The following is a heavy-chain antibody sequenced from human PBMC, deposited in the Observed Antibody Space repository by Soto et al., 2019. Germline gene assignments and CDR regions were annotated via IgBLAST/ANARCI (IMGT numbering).Heavy chain of an antibody. Sequence: GASVKVSCKASGGTFSSYAISWVRQAPGQGLEWMGGIIPIFGTANYAQKFQGRVTITADESTSTAYMELSSLRSEDTAVYYCARDSYYYDSSGYRRPEDYYYYGMDVWGQGTTVTV. CDR2: IIPIFGTA. CDR1: GGTFSSYA. CDR3: ARDSYYYDSSGYRRPEDYYYYGMDV. D-gene: IGHD3-22*01. V-gene: IGHV1-69*13. J-gene: IGHJ6*02.